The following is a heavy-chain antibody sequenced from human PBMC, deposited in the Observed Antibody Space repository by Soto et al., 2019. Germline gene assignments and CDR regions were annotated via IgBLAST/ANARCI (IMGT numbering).Heavy chain of an antibody. Sequence: PSETLSLTCTVSGGSISSGGYYCSWIRQHPGKGLEWIGYIYYSGSTYYNPSLKSRVTISVDTSKNQFSLKLSSVTAADTAVYYCARAVYSRSGPVDLWGRGTLV. D-gene: IGHD6-13*01. CDR2: IYYSGST. V-gene: IGHV4-31*03. CDR1: GGSISSGGYY. CDR3: ARAVYSRSGPVDL. J-gene: IGHJ2*01.